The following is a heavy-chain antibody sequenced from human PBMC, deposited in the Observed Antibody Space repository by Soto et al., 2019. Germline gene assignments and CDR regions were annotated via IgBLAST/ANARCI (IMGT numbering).Heavy chain of an antibody. CDR3: AKDGGSVVPGSVDY. Sequence: LRLSCAASGFTFGSYGMHWLRQAPGKGLEWVAVISSDGGHRFYADSVKGRFTISRDNSKNTLFLQMLSLRVEDTAVYSCAKDGGSVVPGSVDYWGQGTLVTVYS. D-gene: IGHD3-10*01. J-gene: IGHJ4*02. V-gene: IGHV3-30*18. CDR1: GFTFGSYG. CDR2: ISSDGGHR.